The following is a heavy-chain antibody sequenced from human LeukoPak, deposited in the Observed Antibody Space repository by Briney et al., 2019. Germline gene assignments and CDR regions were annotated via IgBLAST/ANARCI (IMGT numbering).Heavy chain of an antibody. Sequence: SETLSLTCSVSGGSISDYYWNWIRQPPGKGLEWIGYIYYSGSTTYNPSPKSRVTMSVDTAKNQFSLKLRSVTAADTAVYYCARGDFCSKSNCYLRPMDVWGKGTTVTVSS. J-gene: IGHJ6*03. V-gene: IGHV4-59*01. CDR3: ARGDFCSKSNCYLRPMDV. D-gene: IGHD3-3*01. CDR2: IYYSGST. CDR1: GGSISDYY.